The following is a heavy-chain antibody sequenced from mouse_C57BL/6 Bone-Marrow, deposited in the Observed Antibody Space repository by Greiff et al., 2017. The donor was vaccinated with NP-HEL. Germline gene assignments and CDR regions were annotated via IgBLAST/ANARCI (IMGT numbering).Heavy chain of an antibody. CDR3: ARCSGYYGSSGYFDV. CDR1: GYTFTSYW. J-gene: IGHJ1*03. V-gene: IGHV1-55*01. CDR2: IYPGSGST. D-gene: IGHD1-1*01. Sequence: QVQLQQPGAELVKPGASVKMSCKASGYTFTSYWITWVKQRPGQGLEWIGDIYPGSGSTNYNEKFKSKATLTVDTSSSTAYMQLSSLTSEDSAVYYCARCSGYYGSSGYFDVWGTGTTVTVSS.